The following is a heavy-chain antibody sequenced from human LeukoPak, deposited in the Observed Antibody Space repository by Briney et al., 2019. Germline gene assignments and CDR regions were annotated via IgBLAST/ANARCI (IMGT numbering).Heavy chain of an antibody. V-gene: IGHV3-23*01. CDR2: ISGSGGST. J-gene: IGHJ4*02. D-gene: IGHD6-19*01. CDR3: AKVRAVAGMWNYYFDY. CDR1: GFTFSSYA. Sequence: GGSLRLSCAASGFTFSSYAMSWVRQAPGKGLEWVSAISGSGGSTYYADSVKGRFTVSRDNSKNTLYLQMNSLRAEDTAVYYCAKVRAVAGMWNYYFDYWGQGTLVTVSS.